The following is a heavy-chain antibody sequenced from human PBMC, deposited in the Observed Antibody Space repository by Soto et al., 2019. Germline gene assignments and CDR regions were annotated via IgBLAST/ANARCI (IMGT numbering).Heavy chain of an antibody. Sequence: SETLSLTCTVSGGSISSGGYYWSWIRQHPGKGLEWIGYIYYSGSTYYNTSLKSRVTISVDTSKNQFSLKLSSVTAADTAVHYCSRGPPPTGSSSWYSDYWGQGTLVTVSS. J-gene: IGHJ4*02. D-gene: IGHD6-13*01. V-gene: IGHV4-31*03. CDR1: GGSISSGGYY. CDR2: IYYSGST. CDR3: SRGPPPTGSSSWYSDY.